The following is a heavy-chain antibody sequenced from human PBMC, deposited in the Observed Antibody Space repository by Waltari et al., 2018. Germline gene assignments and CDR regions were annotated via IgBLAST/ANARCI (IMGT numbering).Heavy chain of an antibody. CDR2: IYYSGST. CDR3: AVIATAGKSNPTQPGGY. Sequence: QLQLQESGPGLVKPSETLSLTCTVSGGSISSSSYYWGWIRRPPGKGLEWIGSIYYSGSTYYNPSLKSRVTISVDTSKNQFSLKLSSVTAADTAVYYCAVIATAGKSNPTQPGGYWGQGTLVTVSS. D-gene: IGHD6-13*01. CDR1: GGSISSSSYY. J-gene: IGHJ4*02. V-gene: IGHV4-39*07.